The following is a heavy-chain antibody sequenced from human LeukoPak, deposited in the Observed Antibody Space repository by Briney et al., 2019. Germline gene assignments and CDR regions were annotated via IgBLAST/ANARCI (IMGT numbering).Heavy chain of an antibody. CDR3: ARDTPAVAGTRAMDV. J-gene: IGHJ6*03. D-gene: IGHD6-19*01. V-gene: IGHV1-69*05. CDR1: GGTFSSYA. CDR2: IIPIFGTA. Sequence: SVKVSCTASGGTFSSYAISWVRQAPGQGLEWMGRIIPIFGTANYAQKFQGRVTITTDESTSTAYMELSSLRSEDTAVYYCARDTPAVAGTRAMDVWGKGTTVTVSS.